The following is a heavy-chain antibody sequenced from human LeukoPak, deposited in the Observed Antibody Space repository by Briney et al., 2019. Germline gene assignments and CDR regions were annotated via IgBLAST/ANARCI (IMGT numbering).Heavy chain of an antibody. D-gene: IGHD3-10*01. CDR2: IYYSGST. CDR1: GGSISSYY. J-gene: IGHJ5*02. Sequence: SETLSLTCTVSGGSISSYYWSWLRQPPGKGLEWIGYIYYSGSTNYNPSLKSRVTISVDTSKNQFSLKLSSVTAADTAVYYCARGVLWFGDPRSWFDPWGQGTLVTVSS. V-gene: IGHV4-59*01. CDR3: ARGVLWFGDPRSWFDP.